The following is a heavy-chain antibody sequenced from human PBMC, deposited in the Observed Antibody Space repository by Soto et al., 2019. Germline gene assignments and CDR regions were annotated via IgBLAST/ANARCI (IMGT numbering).Heavy chain of an antibody. V-gene: IGHV1-69*13. Sequence: SVKVSCKASGGTFSSYAISWVRQAPGQGLEWMGGIIPIFGIANYAQKFQGRVTITADEPTSTAYMELSSLRSEDTAVYYCAREGGTRAAHNYFDCCRQLTLVT. CDR3: AREGGTRAAHNYFDC. CDR1: GGTFSSYA. CDR2: IIPIFGIA. D-gene: IGHD6-6*01. J-gene: IGHJ4*02.